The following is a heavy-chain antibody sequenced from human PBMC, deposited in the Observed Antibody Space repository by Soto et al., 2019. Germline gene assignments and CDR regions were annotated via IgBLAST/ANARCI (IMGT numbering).Heavy chain of an antibody. CDR3: AADSYSSGWYRIFSVWVY. CDR1: GGSISSYY. J-gene: IGHJ4*02. V-gene: IGHV4-4*07. D-gene: IGHD6-19*01. CDR2: IYTSGST. Sequence: QVQLQESGPGLVKPSETLSLTCTVSGGSISSYYWSWIRQPAGKGLEWIGRIYTSGSTNYNPSLKSRVTMSVDKSKNQFSLKLSSVTAADTAVYYCAADSYSSGWYRIFSVWVYWGQGTLVTVSS.